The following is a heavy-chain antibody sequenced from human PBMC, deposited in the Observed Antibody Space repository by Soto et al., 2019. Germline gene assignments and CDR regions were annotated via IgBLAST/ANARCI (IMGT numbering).Heavy chain of an antibody. V-gene: IGHV5-10-1*01. CDR1: GYSFTSYW. J-gene: IGHJ5*02. CDR2: IDPSDSYT. CDR3: ERHFMYSGYDWGAWFDP. D-gene: IGHD5-12*01. Sequence: GESLKISCKGSGYSFTSYWISWVRQMPGKGLEWMGRIDPSDSYTNYSPSFQGHVTISADKSISTAYLQWSSLKASDTAMYYCERHFMYSGYDWGAWFDPWGQGTLVTVSS.